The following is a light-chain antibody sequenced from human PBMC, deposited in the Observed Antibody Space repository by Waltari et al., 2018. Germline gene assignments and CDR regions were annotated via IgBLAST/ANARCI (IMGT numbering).Light chain of an antibody. CDR2: GAS. Sequence: EIVLTQSPGTLSLSPGERATLSCRASQSVSASFLAWYQQKPGQAPRLLISGASTRATGIPDGFSGSGSGTDFTLTINRLEPEDFALYYCQQYGSPPYTFGQGTRLEIK. CDR1: QSVSASF. CDR3: QQYGSPPYT. J-gene: IGKJ2*01. V-gene: IGKV3-20*01.